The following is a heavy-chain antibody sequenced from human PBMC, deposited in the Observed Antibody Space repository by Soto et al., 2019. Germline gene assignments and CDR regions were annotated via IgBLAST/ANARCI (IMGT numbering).Heavy chain of an antibody. CDR3: ARASSPRDPWLDY. Sequence: PGGSLRLSCGASGFTFSDDYMSWIRLAPGKGLEWVSYISSSGGTIYYADSVKGRFTISRDNAKNSLFLQMNSLRADDTAVYYCARASSPRDPWLDYWGQGTLVTVSS. CDR2: ISSSGGTI. V-gene: IGHV3-11*01. CDR1: GFTFSDDY. J-gene: IGHJ4*02. D-gene: IGHD5-18*01.